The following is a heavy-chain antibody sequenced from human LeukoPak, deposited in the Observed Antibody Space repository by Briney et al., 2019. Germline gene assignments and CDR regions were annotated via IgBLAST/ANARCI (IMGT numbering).Heavy chain of an antibody. CDR3: ARDSGDYSSPVDY. CDR1: GFTFSTYR. J-gene: IGHJ4*02. V-gene: IGHV3-48*01. D-gene: IGHD1-26*01. CDR2: IGTSGLI. Sequence: GGALRLSCAASGFTFSTYRMNGVRQAPGKGLEGVSYIGTSGLIYYADSVKGRFTISRDNAKKSVYLQMNSLRAEDTAVYYCARDSGDYSSPVDYWGQGTLVTVSS.